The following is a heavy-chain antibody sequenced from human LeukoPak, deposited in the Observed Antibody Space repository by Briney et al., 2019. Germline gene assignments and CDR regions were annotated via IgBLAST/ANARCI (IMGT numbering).Heavy chain of an antibody. CDR3: ARVGGYGSGSYEAFDI. CDR2: IYYSGST. Sequence: SETLTLTCTVSGYSFSSYYWSWIRQPPGTGLEWIGYIYYSGSTNYNPSLKSRVTISIDTPKNQFSLRLSSVTAADTAVYYCARVGGYGSGSYEAFDIWGQGTMVTVSS. J-gene: IGHJ3*02. D-gene: IGHD3-10*01. CDR1: GYSFSSYY. V-gene: IGHV4-59*01.